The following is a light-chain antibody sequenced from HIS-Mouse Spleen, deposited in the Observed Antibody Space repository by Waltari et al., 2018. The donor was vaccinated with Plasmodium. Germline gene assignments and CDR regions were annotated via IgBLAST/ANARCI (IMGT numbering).Light chain of an antibody. Sequence: EIVMTQSPATLSVSPGERATLSGRAMMSVRSNLAWYSRKPGHAPRLLIYGSTTRATGIPAWFSGKGAGTESNLAISSVRSDDLTVFYGQQDINWLFTFGPGTKVDIK. V-gene: IGKV3-15*01. J-gene: IGKJ3*01. CDR2: GST. CDR3: QQDINWLFT. CDR1: MSVRSN.